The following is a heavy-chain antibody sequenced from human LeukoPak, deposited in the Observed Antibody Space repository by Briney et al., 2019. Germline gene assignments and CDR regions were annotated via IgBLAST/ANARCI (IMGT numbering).Heavy chain of an antibody. D-gene: IGHD6-19*01. V-gene: IGHV1-8*01. CDR2: MNPNSGNT. Sequence: ASVKVSCKASGYTFTSYDINWVRQATGQGFEWMGWMNPNSGNTGYAQKFQGRVTMTRNTSISTAYMELSSLRSEDTAVYYCASFKGSSGWSLKGDYYYYGMDVWGQGTTVTVSS. J-gene: IGHJ6*02. CDR3: ASFKGSSGWSLKGDYYYYGMDV. CDR1: GYTFTSYD.